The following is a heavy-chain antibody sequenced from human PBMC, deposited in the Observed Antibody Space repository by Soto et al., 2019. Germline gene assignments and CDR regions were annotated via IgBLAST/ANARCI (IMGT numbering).Heavy chain of an antibody. J-gene: IGHJ4*02. V-gene: IGHV3-30-3*01. CDR1: GFTFSSYA. CDR3: ATLWFGDLSHFDY. Sequence: GGSLRLSCAASGFTFSSYAMHWVRQAPGKGLEWVAVISYDGSNEYYADSVKGRFTISRDISKNTLYLQMNSLRAEDTAVYYCATLWFGDLSHFDYWGQGTLVTVSS. CDR2: ISYDGSNE. D-gene: IGHD3-10*01.